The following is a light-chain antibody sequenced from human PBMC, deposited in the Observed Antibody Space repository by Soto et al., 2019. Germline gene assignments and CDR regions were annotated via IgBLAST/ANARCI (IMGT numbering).Light chain of an antibody. V-gene: IGLV2-8*01. J-gene: IGLJ3*02. CDR1: KSDIGVYDF. Sequence: QSVLTQPPSASGSPGQSVTISCTGTKSDIGVYDFVSWYQHHPGKAPRLIIYEVVQRPSGVPDRFSGSKSGNTASLTVSGLQAADEADYYCCSYAGSYTWVFGGGTKLTVL. CDR3: CSYAGSYTWV. CDR2: EVV.